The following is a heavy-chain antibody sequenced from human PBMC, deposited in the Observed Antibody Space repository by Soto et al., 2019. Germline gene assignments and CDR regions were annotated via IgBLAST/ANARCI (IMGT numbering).Heavy chain of an antibody. Sequence: SETLSLTCTVSGGSISSGDYYWSWIRQPPGKGLEWIGYIYYSGSTYYNPSLKSRVTISVDTSKNQFSLKLSSVTAADTAVYYCARRGSGGEFYYYYYGMDVWGQGTTVTVSS. J-gene: IGHJ6*02. D-gene: IGHD3-10*01. CDR3: ARRGSGGEFYYYYYGMDV. V-gene: IGHV4-30-4*01. CDR1: GGSISSGDYY. CDR2: IYYSGST.